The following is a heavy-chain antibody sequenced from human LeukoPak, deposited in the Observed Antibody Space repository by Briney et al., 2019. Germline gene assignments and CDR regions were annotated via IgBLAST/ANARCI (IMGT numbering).Heavy chain of an antibody. CDR2: INHSGST. V-gene: IGHV4-34*01. CDR3: ARALAYCSGGSCTRGYNWFDP. Sequence: SETLSLTCAVYGGSFSGYYWSWIRQPPGKGLEWIGEINHSGSTNYNPSLKSRVTISVDPSMNQFSLKLSFVTPADTAVYYCARALAYCSGGSCTRGYNWFDPWGQGTLVTVPS. D-gene: IGHD2-15*01. CDR1: GGSFSGYY. J-gene: IGHJ5*02.